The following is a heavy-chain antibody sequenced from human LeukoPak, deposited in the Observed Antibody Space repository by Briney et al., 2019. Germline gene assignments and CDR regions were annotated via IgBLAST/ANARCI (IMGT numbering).Heavy chain of an antibody. CDR1: GGSFSGYF. V-gene: IGHV4-34*01. CDR2: INHSGST. J-gene: IGHJ4*02. Sequence: KPSETLSLTCAVYGGSFSGYFWCWIRQPPGKGLEWIGEINHSGSTNYNPSLKSRVTITLDATKNQFSLKLNSVTAEDPAVYYCARLSSPPPPYYYGSGSCFRRGGHYFDYWGQGTLVTVSS. CDR3: ARLSSPPPPYYYGSGSCFRRGGHYFDY. D-gene: IGHD3-10*01.